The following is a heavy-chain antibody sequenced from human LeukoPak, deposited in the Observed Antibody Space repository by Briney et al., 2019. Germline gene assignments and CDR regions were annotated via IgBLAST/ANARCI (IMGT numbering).Heavy chain of an antibody. CDR2: ISGSGGST. J-gene: IGHJ4*02. CDR3: AKDARYPTRNFFLYYFDY. Sequence: GGSLRLSCAASGFTFSSYAMSWVRQAPGKGLEWVSAISGSGGSTYYADSVKGRFTISRDNSKNTLYLQMNSLRAEDTAVYYCAKDARYPTRNFFLYYFDYWAREPWSPSPQ. CDR1: GFTFSSYA. D-gene: IGHD3-3*01. V-gene: IGHV3-23*01.